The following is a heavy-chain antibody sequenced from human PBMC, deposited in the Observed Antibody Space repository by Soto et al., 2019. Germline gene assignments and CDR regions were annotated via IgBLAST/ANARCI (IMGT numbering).Heavy chain of an antibody. V-gene: IGHV3-21*01. D-gene: IGHD6-19*01. Sequence: EVQLVESGGGLVKPGGSLRLSCAASGFTVSNYSMTRVRQAPGKGLEWVSAISSESTKISYADSVKGRFTISRDNAHSSVFLLMRSLRAEDTAVYYCAKVWDQWLLEIDYWGQGSLVTVAS. J-gene: IGHJ4*02. CDR2: ISSESTKI. CDR3: AKVWDQWLLEIDY. CDR1: GFTVSNYS.